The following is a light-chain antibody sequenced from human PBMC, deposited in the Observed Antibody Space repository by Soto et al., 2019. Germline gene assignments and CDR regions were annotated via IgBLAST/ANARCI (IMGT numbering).Light chain of an antibody. J-gene: IGKJ1*01. Sequence: DIQMTQSPSTLSASIGDRVTITCRASQSIGRWLAWYQQKPGKAPNLLIYDASSLQSGVPSRFSGSGSGTEFTLTISSLQPDDFATYSCQQYNSYSWTFGQGPKVEIK. CDR3: QQYNSYSWT. CDR2: DAS. V-gene: IGKV1-5*01. CDR1: QSIGRW.